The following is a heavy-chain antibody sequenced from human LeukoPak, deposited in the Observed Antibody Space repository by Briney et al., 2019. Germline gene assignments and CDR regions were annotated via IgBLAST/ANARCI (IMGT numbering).Heavy chain of an antibody. D-gene: IGHD4-11*01. CDR1: GGTFSSYA. Sequence: SVKVSCKASGGTFSSYAISWVRQAPGQGLEWMGRIIPIFGTANYAQKFQGRVTITADESTSTAYMELSSLRSEDTAVYYCASTTGTVTTGPAYYMDVWGKGTTVTVSS. V-gene: IGHV1-69*13. CDR2: IIPIFGTA. J-gene: IGHJ6*03. CDR3: ASTTGTVTTGPAYYMDV.